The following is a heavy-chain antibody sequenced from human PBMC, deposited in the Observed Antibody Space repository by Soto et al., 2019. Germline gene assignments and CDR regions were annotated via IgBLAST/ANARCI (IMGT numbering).Heavy chain of an antibody. V-gene: IGHV3-64D*08. Sequence: PGGSLRLSCSASGFTFSNYIMYWVRQAPGKGLEDVSGILNNGASTYYADSVKGRFTISRDNSKNTLHLQMNSLRAEDTAVYYCVQSQYSSGWYVAFDVWGRGTMVTVSS. D-gene: IGHD6-19*01. J-gene: IGHJ3*01. CDR1: GFTFSNYI. CDR2: ILNNGAST. CDR3: VQSQYSSGWYVAFDV.